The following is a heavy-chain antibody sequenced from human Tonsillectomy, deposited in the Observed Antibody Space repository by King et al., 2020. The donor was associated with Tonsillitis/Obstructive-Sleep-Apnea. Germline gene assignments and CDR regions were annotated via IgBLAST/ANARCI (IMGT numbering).Heavy chain of an antibody. CDR2: IDWDDDK. CDR3: ARTTYYLYYFDY. Sequence: TLKESGPALVKPTQTLTLTCTFSGFSLSTSGMCVSWIRQPPGKALEWLARIDWDDDKYYSTTLKTRLTISKDTYKHQVVLTMTNMDPVDTATYYCARTTYYLYYFDYLGQGTLVTVSS. J-gene: IGHJ4*02. V-gene: IGHV2-70*11. CDR1: GFSLSTSGMC. D-gene: IGHD3-10*01.